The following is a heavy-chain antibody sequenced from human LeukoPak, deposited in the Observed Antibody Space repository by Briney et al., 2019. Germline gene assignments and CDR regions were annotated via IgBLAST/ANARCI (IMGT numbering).Heavy chain of an antibody. CDR3: ARDNSVGDIAWWFDP. CDR2: INPSGSST. J-gene: IGHJ5*02. CDR1: GYTFTSHH. Sequence: ASVKVSCKASGYTFTSHHMHWVRRAPGQGLEWMGLINPSGSSTLYAQKFQGRVTMTKDMSTTTDYMELSSLRSEDTAVYYCARDNSVGDIAWWFDPWGQGTLVTVSS. D-gene: IGHD3-16*02. V-gene: IGHV1-46*01.